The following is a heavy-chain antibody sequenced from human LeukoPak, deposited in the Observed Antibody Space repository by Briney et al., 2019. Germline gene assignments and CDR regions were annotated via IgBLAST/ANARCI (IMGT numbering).Heavy chain of an antibody. CDR3: ATEKGDSPDY. V-gene: IGHV3-23*01. Sequence: GGSLRLSCAASGFTFSSYAMSWVRQAPGKGLEWVSGISGSGGNTYYGDSVKGRFTISRDNSKNTLYLQMNSLRADDTALYYCATEKGDSPDYWGQGTLVTVSS. CDR1: GFTFSSYA. D-gene: IGHD2-21*01. CDR2: ISGSGGNT. J-gene: IGHJ4*02.